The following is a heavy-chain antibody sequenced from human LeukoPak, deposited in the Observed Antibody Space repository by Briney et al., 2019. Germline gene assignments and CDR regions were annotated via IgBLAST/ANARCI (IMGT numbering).Heavy chain of an antibody. CDR2: IIPIFGTV. J-gene: IGHJ5*02. Sequence: SVKVSCKASGDTYSSYAISWVRQAPGQGLEWVGGIIPIFGTVNYAQKSKGRVTITADESTCTAYMELSRLRSEDTAVYYCARDYYGSGREIRGTNWFDPWGQGTLVTVSS. D-gene: IGHD3-10*01. CDR3: ARDYYGSGREIRGTNWFDP. V-gene: IGHV1-69*13. CDR1: GDTYSSYA.